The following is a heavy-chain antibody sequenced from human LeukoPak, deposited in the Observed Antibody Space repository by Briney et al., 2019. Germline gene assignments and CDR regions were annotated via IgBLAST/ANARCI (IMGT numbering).Heavy chain of an antibody. Sequence: PSETLSLTCAVYGGSFSGYYWSWIRQPPGKGLEWIGEINHSGSTNYNPSLKSRVTISVDTSKNQFPLKLSSVTAADTAVYYCARGGCSGGSCYPATVDAFDIWGQGTMVTVSS. CDR3: ARGGCSGGSCYPATVDAFDI. CDR2: INHSGST. CDR1: GGSFSGYY. J-gene: IGHJ3*02. D-gene: IGHD2-15*01. V-gene: IGHV4-34*01.